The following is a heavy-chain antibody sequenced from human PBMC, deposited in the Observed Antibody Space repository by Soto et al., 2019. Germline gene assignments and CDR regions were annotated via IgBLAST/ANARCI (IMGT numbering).Heavy chain of an antibody. Sequence: SETLSLTCAVYGAPLNGYYWTWIRQPPGKRLEWIGEISHGGGTMYNPSLKSRVTMSVDTSKSQFSLKLSSVTAADTAVYYCATNSKTFSYDVSAYYYDSWGQGSLVTVSS. D-gene: IGHD3-22*01. CDR1: GAPLNGYY. CDR2: ISHGGGT. V-gene: IGHV4-34*01. CDR3: ATNSKTFSYDVSAYYYDS. J-gene: IGHJ5*01.